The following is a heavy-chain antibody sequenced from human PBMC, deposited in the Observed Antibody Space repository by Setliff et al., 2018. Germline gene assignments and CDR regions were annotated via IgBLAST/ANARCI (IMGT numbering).Heavy chain of an antibody. V-gene: IGHV4-34*01. Sequence: SETLSLTCAVYGGSFSGYYWSWLRQPPGKGLEWIGEINHSGSTNYNPSLKSRVTISRDNAKNSLYLQMNSLRADDTALYYCARGSSSGYYFDYWGQGTLVTVSS. CDR1: GGSFSGYY. D-gene: IGHD6-6*01. J-gene: IGHJ4*02. CDR2: INHSGST. CDR3: ARGSSSGYYFDY.